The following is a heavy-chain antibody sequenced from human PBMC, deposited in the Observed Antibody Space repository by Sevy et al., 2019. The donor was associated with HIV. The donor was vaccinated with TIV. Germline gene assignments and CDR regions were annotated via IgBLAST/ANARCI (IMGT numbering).Heavy chain of an antibody. Sequence: SETLSLTCTVSGGSISGSTNYWGWIRQSPGKGLEWIGSLYYGGSTYLNPSLKSRVTTSVDTSKNQFSLRLNSVTAADTAVYYCVRHLTNYLYWYFDLWGRGALVTVSS. CDR2: LYYGGST. J-gene: IGHJ2*01. D-gene: IGHD2-8*01. CDR3: VRHLTNYLYWYFDL. CDR1: GGSISGSTNY. V-gene: IGHV4-39*01.